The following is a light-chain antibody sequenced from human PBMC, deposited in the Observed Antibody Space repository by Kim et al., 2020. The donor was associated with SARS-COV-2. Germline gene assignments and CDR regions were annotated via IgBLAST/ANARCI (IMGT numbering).Light chain of an antibody. CDR3: QAWDSSTVV. J-gene: IGLJ2*01. CDR1: KLGDKY. Sequence: SYELTHPPSVSVSPGQTASITCSGDKLGDKYACWYQQKPGQSPVLVIYQDSKRPSGLPERFSGSNSGNTATLTISGTQAMDEADYYCQAWDSSTVVFGGGTKVTVL. V-gene: IGLV3-1*01. CDR2: QDS.